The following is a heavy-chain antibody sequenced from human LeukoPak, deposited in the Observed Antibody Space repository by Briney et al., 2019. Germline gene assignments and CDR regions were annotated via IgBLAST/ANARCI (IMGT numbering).Heavy chain of an antibody. Sequence: PSETLSLTCTVSGGSISSSSYYWGWIRQPPGKGLEWIGSIYYSGSTYYNPSLKSRVTISVDTSKNQFSLKLSSVTAADTAVYYCARLHSSGWYSHDYWGQGTLVTVSS. J-gene: IGHJ4*02. V-gene: IGHV4-39*01. CDR1: GGSISSSSYY. CDR3: ARLHSSGWYSHDY. CDR2: IYYSGST. D-gene: IGHD6-19*01.